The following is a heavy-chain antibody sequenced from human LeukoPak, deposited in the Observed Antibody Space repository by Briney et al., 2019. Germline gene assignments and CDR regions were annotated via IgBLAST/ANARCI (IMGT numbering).Heavy chain of an antibody. V-gene: IGHV4-4*02. CDR3: ARDLVRWLSNDAFDI. CDR2: IYHSGST. CDR1: GGSISSSNW. Sequence: PSETLSLTCAVSGGSISSSNWWSWVRPPPGKGLEWIGEIYHSGSTNYNPSLNSRVTISVDKSKNQFSLKLSSVTAADTAVYYCARDLVRWLSNDAFDIWGQGTKVTVSS. J-gene: IGHJ3*02. D-gene: IGHD5-24*01.